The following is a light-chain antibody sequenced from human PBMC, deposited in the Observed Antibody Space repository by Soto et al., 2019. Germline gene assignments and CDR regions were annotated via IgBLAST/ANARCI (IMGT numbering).Light chain of an antibody. CDR3: QQYGSSPPYT. V-gene: IGKV3-20*01. J-gene: IGKJ2*01. Sequence: EIVLTQSPGNLSLSPGESATLSCRASQSVTSSYLAWYQQKPGQARRLLIYGASSRATDITDRFSGSGSGTDFALTISRLEPEDFAVYYCQQYGSSPPYTFVQGTKLEIK. CDR1: QSVTSSY. CDR2: GAS.